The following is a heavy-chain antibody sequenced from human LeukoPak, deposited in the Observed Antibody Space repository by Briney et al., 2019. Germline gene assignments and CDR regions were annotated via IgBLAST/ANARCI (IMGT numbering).Heavy chain of an antibody. CDR2: INPNSGDT. Sequence: ASVKVSCKASGYTFTGYYMHWVRQAPGQGLEWMGWINPNSGDTNYAQKFQGRVTMTRDTSISTAYMELSRLRSDDTAVYYCARGTYCSGGSCYSVYFDYWGQGTLVTVSS. D-gene: IGHD2-15*01. J-gene: IGHJ4*02. CDR1: GYTFTGYY. CDR3: ARGTYCSGGSCYSVYFDY. V-gene: IGHV1-2*02.